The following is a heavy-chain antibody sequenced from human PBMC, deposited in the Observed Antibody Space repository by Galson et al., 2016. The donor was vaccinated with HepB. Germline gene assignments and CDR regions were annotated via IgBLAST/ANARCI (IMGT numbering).Heavy chain of an antibody. Sequence: SVKVSCKVSGYTLTELSMNWVRQAPGKGLEWMGGSGPENGEIIYAQKFQGRVTMTEDTSTDTVYMEQSSLRSEDTSVYFCATNPTYYYDGTGYYYTDYWGQGTLVTVSS. CDR1: GYTLTELS. D-gene: IGHD3-22*01. CDR3: ATNPTYYYDGTGYYYTDY. V-gene: IGHV1-24*01. CDR2: SGPENGEI. J-gene: IGHJ4*02.